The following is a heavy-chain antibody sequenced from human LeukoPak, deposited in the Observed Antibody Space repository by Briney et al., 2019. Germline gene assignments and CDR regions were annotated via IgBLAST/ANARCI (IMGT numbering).Heavy chain of an antibody. Sequence: GGSLTLSCAVSGFTFSNYWMNWVRQAPGKGLEWVASIGQDGGEKSYVDSVKGRFTISRDNTKNSLYLQMSSLRAEDAVVYYCARDGTAAGLYFDLWGQGTLVTVSS. CDR2: IGQDGGEK. V-gene: IGHV3-7*01. CDR3: ARDGTAAGLYFDL. D-gene: IGHD6-13*01. CDR1: GFTFSNYW. J-gene: IGHJ4*01.